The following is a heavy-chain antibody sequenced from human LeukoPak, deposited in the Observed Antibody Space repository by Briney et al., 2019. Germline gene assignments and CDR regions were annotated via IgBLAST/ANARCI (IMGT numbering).Heavy chain of an antibody. D-gene: IGHD3-22*01. CDR2: ISGSGGST. J-gene: IGHJ3*02. V-gene: IGHV3-23*01. Sequence: PGGSLRLSCAASGFTFSSYAMSWVRQAPGKGLEWVSAISGSGGSTYYADSVKGRFTISRGNSKNTLYLQMNSLRAEDTAVYYCAKDQKRITMIVVVIPDAFDIWGQGTMVTVSS. CDR1: GFTFSSYA. CDR3: AKDQKRITMIVVVIPDAFDI.